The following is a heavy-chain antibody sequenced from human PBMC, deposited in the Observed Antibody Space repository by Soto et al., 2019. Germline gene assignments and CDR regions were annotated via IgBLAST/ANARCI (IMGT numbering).Heavy chain of an antibody. Sequence: PGGSLRLSCAASGFTFSSYAMHWVRQAPGKGLEWVAVISYDGSNKYYADSVKGRFTISRDNSKNTLYLQMNSLRAEDTAVYYCARGHVPAAREDHLYYYYYYMDGWGKGTTVTVSS. J-gene: IGHJ6*03. CDR3: ARGHVPAAREDHLYYYYYYMDG. D-gene: IGHD2-2*01. CDR2: ISYDGSNK. V-gene: IGHV3-30-3*01. CDR1: GFTFSSYA.